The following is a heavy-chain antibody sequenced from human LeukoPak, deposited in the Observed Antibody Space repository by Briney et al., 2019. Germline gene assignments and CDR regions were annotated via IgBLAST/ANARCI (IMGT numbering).Heavy chain of an antibody. V-gene: IGHV3-30-3*01. D-gene: IGHD6-19*01. CDR2: ISYDGSTK. J-gene: IGHJ4*02. Sequence: PGRSLRLSCAASGISFSSNAMHWVRQAPGKGLEWVAVISYDGSTKQYADSVKGRFTISRDNSKNTLFLQMNSLRAEDTAVYYCARDKAGGWYATFDYXGQGTLVXVSS. CDR3: ARDKAGGWYATFDY. CDR1: GISFSSNA.